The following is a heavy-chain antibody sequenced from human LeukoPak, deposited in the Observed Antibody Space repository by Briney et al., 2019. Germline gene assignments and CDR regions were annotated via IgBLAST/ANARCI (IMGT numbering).Heavy chain of an antibody. CDR1: GFTFSSYA. CDR2: ISGSGGST. CDR3: AKTPRPRVYAFDI. J-gene: IGHJ3*02. Sequence: PGGSLRLSCAASGFTFSSYAMSWVRQAPGKGLEWVSAISGSGGSTYYADSVKGRFTISRDNSKNTLYLQMNSLRAEDMAVYYCAKTPRPRVYAFDIWGQGTMVTVSS. V-gene: IGHV3-23*01.